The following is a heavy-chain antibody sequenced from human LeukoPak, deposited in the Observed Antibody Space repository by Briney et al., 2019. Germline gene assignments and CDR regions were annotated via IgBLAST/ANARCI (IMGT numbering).Heavy chain of an antibody. CDR1: GYTLTELT. CDR3: AIWGAGSFSDPAFDY. J-gene: IGHJ4*02. CDR2: FDPEDGET. Sequence: ASVKVSCKVSGYTLTELTMHWVRQAPGKGLEWMGGFDPEDGETIYAQKFQGRVTMTEDTSTDTAYMELTSLTSEDTAVYYCAIWGAGSFSDPAFDYWGQGTLVTVSS. V-gene: IGHV1-24*01. D-gene: IGHD1-26*01.